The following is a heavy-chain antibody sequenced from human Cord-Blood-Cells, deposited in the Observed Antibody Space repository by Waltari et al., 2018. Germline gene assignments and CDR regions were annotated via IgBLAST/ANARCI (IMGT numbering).Heavy chain of an antibody. CDR2: INHSGST. Sequence: QVQLHQWGARLLQPSDTLSLTCAVYGGASSCYYWSWIRQPPGKGLEWIGEINHSGSTNYNPSLKSRVTISVDTSKNQFSLKLSSVTAADTAVYYCARGRIAAAGPTFDYWGQGTLVTVSS. V-gene: IGHV4-34*01. CDR3: ARGRIAAAGPTFDY. J-gene: IGHJ4*02. CDR1: GGASSCYY. D-gene: IGHD6-13*01.